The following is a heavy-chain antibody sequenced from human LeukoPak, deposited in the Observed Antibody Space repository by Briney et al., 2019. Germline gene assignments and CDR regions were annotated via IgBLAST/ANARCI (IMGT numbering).Heavy chain of an antibody. CDR2: ISYDGSNK. CDR1: GFTFSSYG. D-gene: IGHD3-10*01. J-gene: IGHJ4*02. V-gene: IGHV3-30*18. Sequence: GRSLRLSCAASGFTFSSYGMHWVRQAPGKGLEGVAVISYDGSNKYYADSVKGRFTISRDNSKNTLYLQMNSLRAEDTAVYYCAKAQKPYGSGSYYTPLFDYWGQGTLVTVSS. CDR3: AKAQKPYGSGSYYTPLFDY.